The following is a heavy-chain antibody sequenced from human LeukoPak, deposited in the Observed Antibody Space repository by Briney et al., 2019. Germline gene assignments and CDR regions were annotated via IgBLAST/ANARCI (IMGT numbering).Heavy chain of an antibody. V-gene: IGHV4-39*01. Sequence: SETLSLTCTVSGGSISSTSYYWGWIRQPPGKGLEWIGSIYYSGSTYYNPSLKSRVTISVDTSKDQFSLKLSSVTAADTAVYYCARTSRYYDFWSGYSNFDYWGQGTLVTVSS. CDR2: IYYSGST. D-gene: IGHD3-3*01. J-gene: IGHJ4*02. CDR1: GGSISSTSYY. CDR3: ARTSRYYDFWSGYSNFDY.